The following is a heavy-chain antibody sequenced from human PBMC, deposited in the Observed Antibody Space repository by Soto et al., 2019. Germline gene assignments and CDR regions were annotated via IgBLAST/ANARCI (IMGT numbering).Heavy chain of an antibody. Sequence: EVQLVESGGGLVQPGGSLRLSCEASGFTFRNYDMHWVRQGTGKGLEWVSGISAAGDTDYADSVEGRFTISRENAQNSFFLQMNSLSVGDTAVYYCVRTDRDCYGLDVWGQGTTVNVSS. CDR1: GFTFRNYD. J-gene: IGHJ6*02. CDR2: ISAAGDT. V-gene: IGHV3-13*01. CDR3: VRTDRDCYGLDV.